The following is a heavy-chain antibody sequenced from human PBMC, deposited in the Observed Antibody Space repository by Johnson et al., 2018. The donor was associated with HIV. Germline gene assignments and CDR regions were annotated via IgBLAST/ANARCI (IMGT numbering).Heavy chain of an antibody. CDR1: AFSFSNYP. CDR3: AREGRGYNYLGAFDI. D-gene: IGHD5-24*01. J-gene: IGHJ3*02. Sequence: QVQLVESGGGVVQPGRSLRLSCAASAFSFSNYPMHWVRQAPGKGLEWVAVISYDGSNKYYTDSVKGRFTISRDNSKNTLSLQMDSLRPEDTAVYYCAREGRGYNYLGAFDIWGQGTMVTVSS. CDR2: ISYDGSNK. V-gene: IGHV3-30*04.